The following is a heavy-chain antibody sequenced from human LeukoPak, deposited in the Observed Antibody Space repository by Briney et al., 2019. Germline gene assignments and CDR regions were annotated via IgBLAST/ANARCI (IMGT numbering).Heavy chain of an antibody. V-gene: IGHV4-34*01. CDR1: GGSFSGYY. Sequence: PSEALSLTCAVYGGSFSGYYWSWIRQPPGKGLEGIGEINHSGSTNYNPSLTSRVTISVDTSKNQFSLKLSSVTAADTAVYYCARAGDCSSTSCYPTADFDYWGQGTLVTVSS. D-gene: IGHD2-2*01. CDR3: ARAGDCSSTSCYPTADFDY. J-gene: IGHJ4*02. CDR2: INHSGST.